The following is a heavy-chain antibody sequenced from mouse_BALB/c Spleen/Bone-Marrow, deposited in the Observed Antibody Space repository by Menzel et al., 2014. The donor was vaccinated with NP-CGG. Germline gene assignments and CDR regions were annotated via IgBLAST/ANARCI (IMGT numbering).Heavy chain of an antibody. Sequence: EVMLVESGGGLVKPGGSLKLSCAASGFTFSSYGMSWVRQTPEKRLEWVATISGGGSYTYYPDSVKGRFTISRDSAKNNLYLQMSSLRSEDTALYYCARQAGGSGYFDYWGQGTTLTVSS. CDR3: ARQAGGSGYFDY. D-gene: IGHD1-1*01. V-gene: IGHV5-9-2*01. J-gene: IGHJ2*01. CDR2: ISGGGSYT. CDR1: GFTFSSYG.